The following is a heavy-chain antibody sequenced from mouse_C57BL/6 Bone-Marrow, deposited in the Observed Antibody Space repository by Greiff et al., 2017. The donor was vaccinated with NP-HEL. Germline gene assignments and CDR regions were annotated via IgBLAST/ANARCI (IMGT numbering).Heavy chain of an antibody. J-gene: IGHJ2*01. V-gene: IGHV1-39*01. Sequence: VQLKQSGPELVKPGASVKISCKASGYSFTDYNMNWVKQSNGKSLEWIGVLNPNYGTPSYNQKFKGKATLTVYQSSSTAYMQLNSLTSADSAVYYCARTGNYYFDYWGQGTTLTVSS. CDR3: ARTGNYYFDY. D-gene: IGHD2-1*01. CDR1: GYSFTDYN. CDR2: LNPNYGTP.